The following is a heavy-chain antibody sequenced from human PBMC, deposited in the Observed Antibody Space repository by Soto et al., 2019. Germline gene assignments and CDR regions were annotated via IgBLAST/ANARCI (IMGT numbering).Heavy chain of an antibody. CDR3: AKDVSQYSSSWAWYFDY. V-gene: IGHV3-30*18. CDR2: ISYDGSNK. J-gene: IGHJ4*02. D-gene: IGHD6-13*01. Sequence: PGGSLRLSCAVSGFTFSNYGMHWVRQAPGKGLEWVSVISYDGSNKYYADSVKGRFTISRDNSKNTLYLQMNSLRAKDTAVYYCAKDVSQYSSSWAWYFDYWGQGTLVTVSS. CDR1: GFTFSNYG.